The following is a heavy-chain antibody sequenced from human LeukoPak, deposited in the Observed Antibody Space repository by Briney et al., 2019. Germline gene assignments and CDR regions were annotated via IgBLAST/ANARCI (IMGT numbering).Heavy chain of an antibody. D-gene: IGHD5-18*01. CDR3: ARGHTAMVPRFDY. V-gene: IGHV4-59*01. Sequence: SETLSLTCTVSAGSIGSYYWSCIRQPAGRGLGWIGYIYYSGSTNYNPSLKSRVTISVDTSKNQFSLKLSSVTAANTAVYYCARGHTAMVPRFDYWGQGTLVTVSS. CDR2: IYYSGST. J-gene: IGHJ4*02. CDR1: AGSIGSYY.